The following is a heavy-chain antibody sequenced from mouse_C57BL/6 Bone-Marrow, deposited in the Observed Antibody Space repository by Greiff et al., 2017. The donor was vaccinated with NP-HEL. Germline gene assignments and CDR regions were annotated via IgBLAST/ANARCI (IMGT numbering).Heavy chain of an antibody. V-gene: IGHV5-16*01. Sequence: EVQLVESEGGLVQPGSSMKLSCTASGFTFSDYYMAWVRQVPEKGLEWVANINYDGSSTYYLDSLKSRFIISRDNAKNILYLQMSSLKSEDTATYYCARISYGYDEVWGTGTTVTVSS. J-gene: IGHJ1*03. CDR3: ARISYGYDEV. CDR1: GFTFSDYY. CDR2: INYDGSST. D-gene: IGHD2-2*01.